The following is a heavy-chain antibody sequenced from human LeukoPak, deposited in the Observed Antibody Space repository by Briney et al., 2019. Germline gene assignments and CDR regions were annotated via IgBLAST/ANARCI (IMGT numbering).Heavy chain of an antibody. CDR2: IYSGGTT. Sequence: QPGGSLRLSCAASGFTFSNYAMTWVRQAPGKGLEWISLIYSGGTTHYADSVMGRFTISRDNSKTTLFLQMNSLKAEDTAVYYCATGGRSGVALEQWGQGTLVTVSS. V-gene: IGHV3-23*03. CDR3: ATGGRSGVALEQ. J-gene: IGHJ4*02. D-gene: IGHD3-3*01. CDR1: GFTFSNYA.